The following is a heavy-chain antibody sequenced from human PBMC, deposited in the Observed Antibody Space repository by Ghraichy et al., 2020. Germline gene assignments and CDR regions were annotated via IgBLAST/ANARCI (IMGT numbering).Heavy chain of an antibody. CDR2: ISGSGGST. D-gene: IGHD3-16*01. J-gene: IGHJ3*02. Sequence: GESLNISCAASGFTFSSYAMSWVRQAPGKGLEWVSAISGSGGSTYYADSVKGRFTISRDNSKNTLYLQMNSLRAEDTAVYYCAKDAPPDRITFGGPSPGAFDIWGQGTMVTVSS. V-gene: IGHV3-23*01. CDR3: AKDAPPDRITFGGPSPGAFDI. CDR1: GFTFSSYA.